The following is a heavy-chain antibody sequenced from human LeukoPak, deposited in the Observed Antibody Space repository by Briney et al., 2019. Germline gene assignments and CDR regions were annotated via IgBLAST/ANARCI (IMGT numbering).Heavy chain of an antibody. CDR3: ARRVDSRRMATLGY. J-gene: IGHJ4*02. CDR1: GDSISDYY. V-gene: IGHV4-34*01. D-gene: IGHD5-24*01. CDR2: INHSGST. Sequence: SETLSLTCTVSGDSISDYYWSWIRQPPGKGLEWIGEINHSGSTNYNPSLKSRVTISVDTSKNQFSLKLSSVTAADTAVYYCARRVDSRRMATLGYWGQGTLVTVSS.